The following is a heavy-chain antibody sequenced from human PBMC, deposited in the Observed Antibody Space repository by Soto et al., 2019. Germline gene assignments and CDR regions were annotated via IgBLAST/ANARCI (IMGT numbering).Heavy chain of an antibody. D-gene: IGHD3-16*01. Sequence: GGSLRLSCAASGFTVSSNYMNWIRQAPGKGLEWVSAISGSGRIGYADSVKGRFTISRDNAKNSLYLQMNSLRPEDTALYYCTKARLWGGDGYNSYYYNAMDVWGQGTTVTVSS. CDR3: TKARLWGGDGYNSYYYNAMDV. J-gene: IGHJ6*02. CDR2: ISGSGRI. CDR1: GFTVSSNY. V-gene: IGHV3-53*05.